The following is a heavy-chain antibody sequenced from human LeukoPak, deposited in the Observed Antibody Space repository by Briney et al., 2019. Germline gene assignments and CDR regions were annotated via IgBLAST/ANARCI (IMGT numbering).Heavy chain of an antibody. J-gene: IGHJ4*02. CDR1: GFTFSDTY. Sequence: GGSLRLSCAASGFTFSDTYMSWIRQVPGKGLEWISYISSSGGTIYYADSVKGRFTISRDNAKNSLYLQMNSLRAEDTAVYYCAKEGGDWGEGYFDYWGQGTLVTVSS. V-gene: IGHV3-11*01. CDR2: ISSSGGTI. CDR3: AKEGGDWGEGYFDY. D-gene: IGHD7-27*01.